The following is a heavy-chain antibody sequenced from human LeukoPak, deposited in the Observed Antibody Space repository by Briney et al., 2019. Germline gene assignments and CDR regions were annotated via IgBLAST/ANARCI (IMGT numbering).Heavy chain of an antibody. Sequence: ASVKVSCKVSGFSFTSYAIHWVRQAPGQGLEWMGWITPGGGTNYAQKFQGRVAITWDTSITTAYMDLSRLTSDDTAVYYCARDRYGDGFAHLDYWGQGALVTVSS. CDR3: ARDRYGDGFAHLDY. CDR2: ITPGGGT. D-gene: IGHD5-24*01. CDR1: GFSFTSYA. V-gene: IGHV1-2*02. J-gene: IGHJ4*02.